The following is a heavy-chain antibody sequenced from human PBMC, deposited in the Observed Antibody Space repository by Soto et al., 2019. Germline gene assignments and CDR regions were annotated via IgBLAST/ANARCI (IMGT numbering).Heavy chain of an antibody. CDR1: GDSITNNHW. CDR2: IYHTGHA. Sequence: KRSETLSLTCTVYGDSITNNHWWTWVRQSPGKGPEMIGEIYHTGHANYNPSLNSRVAISVDKSKNQFSLTLNSVTAADAAVYYRASKLGPYYYGLDVWGQGTTVTVSS. J-gene: IGHJ6*02. V-gene: IGHV4-4*02. D-gene: IGHD3-16*01. CDR3: ASKLGPYYYGLDV.